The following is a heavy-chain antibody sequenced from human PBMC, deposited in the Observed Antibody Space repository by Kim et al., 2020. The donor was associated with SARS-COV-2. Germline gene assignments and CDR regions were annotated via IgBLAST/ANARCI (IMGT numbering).Heavy chain of an antibody. V-gene: IGHV4-31*03. J-gene: IGHJ5*01. CDR3: ARAPIWFGGLRWFDS. D-gene: IGHD3-10*01. Sequence: SETLSLTCIASGGSISSGGYYWSWIRQHPGKGLEWIAYIYYSGSISYTPSYNPSPKNRVTILLDTSKNHSSLNLTSATAADTAVYYCARAPIWFGGLRWFDSWGQGTLVTVSS. CDR2: IYYSGSISYTP. CDR1: GGSISSGGYY.